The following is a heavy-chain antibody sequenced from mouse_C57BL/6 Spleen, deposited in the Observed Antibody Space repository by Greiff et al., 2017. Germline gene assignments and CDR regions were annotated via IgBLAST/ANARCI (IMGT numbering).Heavy chain of an antibody. CDR3: SYYDYNEDFDD. Sequence: VQLQQSGAELARPGASVKMSCKASGYTFTSYTMHWVKQRPGQGLEWIGYINPSSGYTKYNQKFKDKATLTADKSSSTAYMQLSSLTSEDAAVDYCSYYDYNEDFDDWGKGTTVTVSS. CDR1: GYTFTSYT. J-gene: IGHJ1*03. D-gene: IGHD2-4*01. V-gene: IGHV1-4*01. CDR2: INPSSGYT.